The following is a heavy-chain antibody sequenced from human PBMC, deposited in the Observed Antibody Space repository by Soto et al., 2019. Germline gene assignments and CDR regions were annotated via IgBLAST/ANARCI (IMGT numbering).Heavy chain of an antibody. CDR3: AKKVPAALRLYCFFGLDV. D-gene: IGHD2-15*01. J-gene: IGHJ6*02. V-gene: IGHV4-4*02. CDR1: GASISSDNR. Sequence: QVQLQESGPGLVKPSGTLSLTCAVSGASISSDNRWTWVRQPPGEGLEWIGEISQSGTTKYNPSLASRVAISVDKSKNQFSLRVTSMTAAVTAVYYCAKKVPAALRLYCFFGLDVWGQGTTVTVSS. CDR2: ISQSGTT.